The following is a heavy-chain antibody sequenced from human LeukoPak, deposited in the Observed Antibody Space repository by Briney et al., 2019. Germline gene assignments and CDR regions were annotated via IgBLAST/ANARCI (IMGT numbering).Heavy chain of an antibody. D-gene: IGHD3-22*01. Sequence: ASVKVSCKVSGDTFTSYGLNRVRQAPGQGLEWMRWINTNTGNPTYAQDFTGRFVFSMDTSINTTYLQISSLKTEDTAVYYCAREAPDSRGLSFDFWGQGTLVTVSS. J-gene: IGHJ4*02. CDR2: INTNTGNP. CDR3: AREAPDSRGLSFDF. V-gene: IGHV7-4-1*02. CDR1: GDTFTSYG.